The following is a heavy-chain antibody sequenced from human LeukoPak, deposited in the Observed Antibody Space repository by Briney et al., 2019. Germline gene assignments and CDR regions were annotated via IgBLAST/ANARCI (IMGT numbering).Heavy chain of an antibody. CDR3: ARHGDFCFDN. CDR1: GFTFSHYW. J-gene: IGHJ4*02. V-gene: IGHV3-7*03. Sequence: HAGGSLRLSCVVSGFTFSHYWMNWVRQAPGKGLEYVAYINPDGSEKNCVDSVKGRFSIFRDNAQNTLFLQMNSLRAEDTALYYCARHGDFCFDNWGQGTPVTVS. CDR2: INPDGSEK. D-gene: IGHD4-17*01.